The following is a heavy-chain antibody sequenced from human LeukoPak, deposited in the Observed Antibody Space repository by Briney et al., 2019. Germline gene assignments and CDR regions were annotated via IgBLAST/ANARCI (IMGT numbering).Heavy chain of an antibody. J-gene: IGHJ3*02. V-gene: IGHV1-2*02. Sequence: ASVKVSCKASGYTFTGYYMHWVRQAPGQGLEWMGWINPNSGGTNYAQKFQGRVTVTRDTSISTAYMELSRLRSDDTAVYYCARGSSYYYDSSAQRAAFDIWGQGTMVTVSS. CDR3: ARGSSYYYDSSAQRAAFDI. CDR1: GYTFTGYY. D-gene: IGHD3-22*01. CDR2: INPNSGGT.